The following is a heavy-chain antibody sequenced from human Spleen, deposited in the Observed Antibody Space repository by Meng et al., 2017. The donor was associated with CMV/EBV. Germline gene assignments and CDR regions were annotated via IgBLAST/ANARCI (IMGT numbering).Heavy chain of an antibody. V-gene: IGHV1-46*01. D-gene: IGHD4-17*01. CDR1: GYNFFTYC. Sequence: ASVKVSCKASGYNFFTYCIHWVRQAPGQGLEWMGMINPNGGSTSFARKFQGRVTVTTDTSTTTGHMELRSLRSDDTAMYYCARGVGYGDYTFDSWGQGTLVTVSS. CDR3: ARGVGYGDYTFDS. CDR2: INPNGGST. J-gene: IGHJ4*02.